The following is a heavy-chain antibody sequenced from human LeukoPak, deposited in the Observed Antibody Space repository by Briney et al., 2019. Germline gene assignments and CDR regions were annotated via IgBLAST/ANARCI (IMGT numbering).Heavy chain of an antibody. J-gene: IGHJ4*02. CDR1: GFTFSSYA. D-gene: IGHD3-3*01. CDR2: ISGSGGST. Sequence: GGSLRLSCAASGFTFSSYAMSWVRQAPGKGLEWGSAISGSGGSTYYADSVKGRFTISRDNSKNTLYLQMNSLRAEDTAVYYCAKHVLRFLEWLSPFDYWGQGTLVTVSS. V-gene: IGHV3-23*01. CDR3: AKHVLRFLEWLSPFDY.